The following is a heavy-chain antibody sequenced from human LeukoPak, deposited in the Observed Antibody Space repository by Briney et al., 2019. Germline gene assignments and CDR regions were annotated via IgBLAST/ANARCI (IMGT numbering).Heavy chain of an antibody. Sequence: PGGSLRPSCAASGFTFSSYGMHWVRQAPGKGLEWVAVISYDGSNKYYADSVKGRFTISRDNSKNTLYLQMNSLRAEDTAVYYCAVDGGGTYYDFWSGYWGGFDYWGQGTLVTVPS. CDR3: AVDGGGTYYDFWSGYWGGFDY. V-gene: IGHV3-30*03. CDR1: GFTFSSYG. J-gene: IGHJ4*02. D-gene: IGHD3-3*01. CDR2: ISYDGSNK.